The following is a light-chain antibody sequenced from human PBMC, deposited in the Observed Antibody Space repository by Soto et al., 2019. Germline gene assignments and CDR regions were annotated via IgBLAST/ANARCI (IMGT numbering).Light chain of an antibody. V-gene: IGKV3-11*01. CDR1: QSVSSY. CDR3: QQRSNWPPWT. CDR2: DAS. J-gene: IGKJ1*01. Sequence: IGLTKSPATVSLSPRERATLSCRASQSVSSYLAWYQQKPGQAPRLLIYDASNRATGIPARFSGSGSGTDFTLTISSLEPEDFAVYYCQQRSNWPPWTFGQGTNVDIK.